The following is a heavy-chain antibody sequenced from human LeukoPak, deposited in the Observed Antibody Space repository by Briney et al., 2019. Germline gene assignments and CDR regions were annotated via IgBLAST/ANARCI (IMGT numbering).Heavy chain of an antibody. V-gene: IGHV1-46*01. D-gene: IGHD2-15*01. CDR1: GYTFTTYY. CDR3: ARESSACSGTSCFSSYYFDY. CDR2: INPTGVST. J-gene: IGHJ4*02. Sequence: ASVKVSCKASGYTFTTYYVHWVRQAPGQGLEWMGIINPTGVSTSYAQKFQGRVTMTRDMSTSTVYMELSSLGSDDTGVYYCARESSACSGTSCFSSYYFDYWGQGTLVTVSS.